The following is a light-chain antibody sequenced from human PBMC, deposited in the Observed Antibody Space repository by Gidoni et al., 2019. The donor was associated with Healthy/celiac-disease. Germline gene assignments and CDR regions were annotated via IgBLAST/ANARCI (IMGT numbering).Light chain of an antibody. Sequence: EIVLTQSPATLSLSPGERATLSCRASQSVSSYLAWYPQKPGKAPRLLIYDASNRATGIPARFSGSGSGTVLTLSISSLEPEDFAVYYCQQRSNWPTFGGGTKVEIK. V-gene: IGKV3-11*01. CDR3: QQRSNWPT. J-gene: IGKJ4*01. CDR2: DAS. CDR1: QSVSSY.